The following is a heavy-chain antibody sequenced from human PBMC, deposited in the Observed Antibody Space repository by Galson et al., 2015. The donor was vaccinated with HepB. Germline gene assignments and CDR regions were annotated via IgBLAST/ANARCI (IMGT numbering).Heavy chain of an antibody. CDR3: ARESSYSTGTLGPAYYFDY. CDR1: GDSVSSNSAA. CDR2: TYYRSKWYN. V-gene: IGHV6-1*01. D-gene: IGHD3-10*01. J-gene: IGHJ4*02. Sequence: CAISGDSVSSNSAAWNWIRQSPSRGLEWLGRTYYRSKWYNDYAVSVKSRITINPDTSKNQFSLQLNSVTPEDTAVYYCARESSYSTGTLGPAYYFDYWGQGTLVTVSS.